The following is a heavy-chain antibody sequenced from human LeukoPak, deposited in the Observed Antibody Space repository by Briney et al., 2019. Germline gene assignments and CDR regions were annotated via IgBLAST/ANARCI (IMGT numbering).Heavy chain of an antibody. J-gene: IGHJ3*01. D-gene: IGHD6-13*01. V-gene: IGHV3-15*01. Sequence: GGSLRLSCAASGXTFSNAWMSWVRQAPGKGQEWVGRIKSNSNGGTIDYAAPVKGRFTISRDDPKNTLYLQTNSLKTEDTGVYYCTTNPYSSSWLAGALAVWGRGTVVSVSS. CDR2: IKSNSNGGTI. CDR3: TTNPYSSSWLAGALAV. CDR1: GXTFSNAW.